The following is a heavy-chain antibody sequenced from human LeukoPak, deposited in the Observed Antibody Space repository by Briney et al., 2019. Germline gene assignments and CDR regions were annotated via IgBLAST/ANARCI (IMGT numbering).Heavy chain of an antibody. CDR2: IKQDGSEK. J-gene: IGHJ6*02. D-gene: IGHD2-2*01. V-gene: IGHV3-7*01. CDR3: ARDSGRNGCSSTSCYLYYYGMDV. CDR1: GFTFSSYW. Sequence: GGSLRLSCAASGFTFSSYWMSWVRQAPGKGLEWVANIKQDGSEKYYVDSVKGRFTISRDNAKNSLYLQMNSLRAEDTAVYYCARDSGRNGCSSTSCYLYYYGMDVWAKGPRSPSP.